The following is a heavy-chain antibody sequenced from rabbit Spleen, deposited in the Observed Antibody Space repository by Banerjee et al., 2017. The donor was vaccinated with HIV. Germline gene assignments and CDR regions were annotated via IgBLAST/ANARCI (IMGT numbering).Heavy chain of an antibody. J-gene: IGHJ4*01. CDR3: ATNHYTGDFNL. D-gene: IGHD4-1*01. CDR1: GFDFSSGYY. Sequence: QSLEESGGDLVKPGASLTLTCKASGFDFSSGYYMCWVRQAPGKGLEWIGCIYTGSGNTYYASWAIGRFTISKTSSTTVTLQMTSLTAADTATYFCATNHYTGDFNLWGPGTLVTVS. V-gene: IGHV1S40*01. CDR2: IYTGSGNT.